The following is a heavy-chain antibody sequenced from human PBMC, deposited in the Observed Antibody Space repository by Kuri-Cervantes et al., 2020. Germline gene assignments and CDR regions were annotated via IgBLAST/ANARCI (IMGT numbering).Heavy chain of an antibody. CDR2: IYYSGST. D-gene: IGHD3-22*01. V-gene: IGHV4-31*03. J-gene: IGHJ4*02. CDR3: ARLVDSSRGPCFDY. CDR1: GGSISSGGYY. Sequence: LRLSCTVSGGSISSGGYYWSWIRQHPGKGLEWIGYIYYSGSTYYNPSLRSRVTISVDTSKNQFSLKLSSVTAADTAVYYCARLVDSSRGPCFDYWGQGTLVTVSS.